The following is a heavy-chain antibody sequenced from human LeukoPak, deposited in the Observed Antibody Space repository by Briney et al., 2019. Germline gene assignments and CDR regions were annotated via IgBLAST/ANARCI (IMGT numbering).Heavy chain of an antibody. CDR2: ISSSSSYI. J-gene: IGHJ4*02. CDR1: GFTFSSYS. V-gene: IGHV3-21*01. D-gene: IGHD6-13*01. CDR3: ARDLFFDSAAGTS. Sequence: GGSLRLSCAASGFTFSSYSMNWVRQAPGKGLEWVSSISSSSSYIYYADSVKGRFTISRDNAKNSLYLQMNILRAEDTAVYYCARDLFFDSAAGTSWGQGTLVTVSS.